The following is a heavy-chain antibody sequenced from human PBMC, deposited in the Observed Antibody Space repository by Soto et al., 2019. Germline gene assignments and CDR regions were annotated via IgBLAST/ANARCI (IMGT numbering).Heavy chain of an antibody. Sequence: GGSMGLSCAASGFTFSSYAMSWVRQAPGKGPEWVSAISGSGGSTYYADSVKGRFTISRDNSKNTLYLQMNSLRAEDTAVYYCAKLGPYYFDYWGQGTLVTVSS. CDR2: ISGSGGST. CDR1: GFTFSSYA. J-gene: IGHJ4*02. CDR3: AKLGPYYFDY. V-gene: IGHV3-23*01.